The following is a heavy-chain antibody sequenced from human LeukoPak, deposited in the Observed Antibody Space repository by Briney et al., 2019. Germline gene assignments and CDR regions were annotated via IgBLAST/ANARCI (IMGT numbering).Heavy chain of an antibody. Sequence: PSETLSLTCAVYGGSFSGYYWSWIRQPPGKGLEWIGTIYYSGSTYYNPSLKSRVTISVDTSKNQFSLKLSSVTAVDTAVYYCARSRYSGSHFLIDYWGQGTLVTVSS. CDR2: IYYSGST. D-gene: IGHD1-26*01. CDR1: GGSFSGYY. J-gene: IGHJ4*02. CDR3: ARSRYSGSHFLIDY. V-gene: IGHV4-34*01.